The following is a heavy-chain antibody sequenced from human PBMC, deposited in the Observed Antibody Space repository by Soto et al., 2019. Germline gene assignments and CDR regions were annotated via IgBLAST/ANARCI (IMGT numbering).Heavy chain of an antibody. J-gene: IGHJ6*03. CDR3: ARVSPPFSYMDV. CDR1: GFTFSIYG. Sequence: GESLKISCAASGFTFSIYGMAWVRQAPGKGLAWVAGMSGSGENTYYADSVKGRFSISRDNSKNTLYLQLTSLRAEDTAVYYCARVSPPFSYMDVWGKGTTVTVSS. V-gene: IGHV3-23*01. CDR2: MSGSGENT.